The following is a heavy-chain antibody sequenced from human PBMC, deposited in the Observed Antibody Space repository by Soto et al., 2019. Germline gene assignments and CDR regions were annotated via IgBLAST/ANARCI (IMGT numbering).Heavy chain of an antibody. CDR1: GDSISKTTSY. D-gene: IGHD2-2*01. CDR2: IYHSGST. V-gene: IGHV4-39*01. J-gene: IGHJ5*02. Sequence: PSETLSLTCSVSGDSISKTTSYWGWIRQPPGKELEWIGTIYHSGSTYYNPSLMSRVTLSIDKSKNQFSLKLNSVTAADTAVYYCARRVGSCSGTSCNGWFDPWGQGTLVTVSS. CDR3: ARRVGSCSGTSCNGWFDP.